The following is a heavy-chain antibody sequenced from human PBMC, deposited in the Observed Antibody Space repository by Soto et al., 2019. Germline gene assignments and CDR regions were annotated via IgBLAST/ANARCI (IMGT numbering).Heavy chain of an antibody. CDR3: ARSGYSSSWYGKNYYYYMDV. J-gene: IGHJ6*03. CDR2: IYPGDSDA. Sequence: PGESLKISCKGSGYSFTSYWIGWVRQMPGKGLEWKGIIYPGDSDARYSPSFQGQVTISADKSISTAYLQWSSLKASDTAMYYCARSGYSSSWYGKNYYYYMDVWGKGTTVTVSS. V-gene: IGHV5-51*01. CDR1: GYSFTSYW. D-gene: IGHD6-13*01.